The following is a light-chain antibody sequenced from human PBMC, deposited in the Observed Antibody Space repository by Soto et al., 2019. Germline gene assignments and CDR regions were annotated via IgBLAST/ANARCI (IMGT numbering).Light chain of an antibody. CDR3: QQRSSWHT. V-gene: IGKV3-11*01. CDR2: DAS. Sequence: EIVLTQSPATLSLSPGERATLSCRASQSVSSYLAGYQQKPGQAPRLLIYDASNRATGIPARFSGSGSGTYFTLTISSLEPEDSAIYYCQQRSSWHTFVQGTNVDIK. CDR1: QSVSSY. J-gene: IGKJ1*01.